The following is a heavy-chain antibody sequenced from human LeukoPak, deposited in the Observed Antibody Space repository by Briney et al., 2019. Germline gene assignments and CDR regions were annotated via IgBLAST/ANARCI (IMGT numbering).Heavy chain of an antibody. V-gene: IGHV4-34*01. CDR3: ARGWKATIPS. CDR2: INHGGST. CDR1: GGSFSGYY. Sequence: SETLSLTCAVYGGSFSGYYWSWIRQPPGKGLEWIGEINHGGSTNYNPSLKSRVTISVDTSKNQFSLKLSSVTAADTAVDYCARGWKATIPSWGQGTLVTVSS. D-gene: IGHD5-24*01. J-gene: IGHJ5*02.